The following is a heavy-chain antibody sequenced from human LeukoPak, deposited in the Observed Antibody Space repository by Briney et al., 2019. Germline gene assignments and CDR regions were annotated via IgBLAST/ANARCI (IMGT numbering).Heavy chain of an antibody. D-gene: IGHD3-10*01. Sequence: PGGSLRLSCAASGFTFISHTMSWIRQAPGKGLEWVSGVSGNGANTYYADSVKGRFTISRDKVVNTLYLQMNSLRLDDTAVYYCVRMLLWFGDYVFHYWGQGTLVTVSS. CDR2: VSGNGANT. CDR1: GFTFISHT. J-gene: IGHJ4*02. V-gene: IGHV3-23*01. CDR3: VRMLLWFGDYVFHY.